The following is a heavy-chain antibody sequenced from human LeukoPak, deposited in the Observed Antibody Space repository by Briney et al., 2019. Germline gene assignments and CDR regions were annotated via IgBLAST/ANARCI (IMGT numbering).Heavy chain of an antibody. J-gene: IGHJ4*02. D-gene: IGHD6-13*01. CDR1: GFTFSRYS. Sequence: PGGSLRLSCAASGFTFSRYSMNWVRQAPGKGLEWVSSISSSSNYIYYADSVKGRFTISRDNTKNSLYLQMNSLRAEDTAVYYCARDTGGDSGLDYWGPGTLVTVSS. V-gene: IGHV3-21*01. CDR3: ARDTGGDSGLDY. CDR2: ISSSSNYI.